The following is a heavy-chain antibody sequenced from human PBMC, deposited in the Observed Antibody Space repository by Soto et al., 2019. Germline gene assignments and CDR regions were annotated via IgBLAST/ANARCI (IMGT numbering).Heavy chain of an antibody. Sequence: ASVKVSCKASGYTFTSYGISWVRQAPGQGLERMGWISAYNGNTNYAQKLQGRVTMTTDTSTSTAYMELRSLRSDDTAVYYCARIDFWSGYGWFDPWGQGTLVTVSS. CDR1: GYTFTSYG. J-gene: IGHJ5*02. CDR3: ARIDFWSGYGWFDP. V-gene: IGHV1-18*01. D-gene: IGHD3-3*01. CDR2: ISAYNGNT.